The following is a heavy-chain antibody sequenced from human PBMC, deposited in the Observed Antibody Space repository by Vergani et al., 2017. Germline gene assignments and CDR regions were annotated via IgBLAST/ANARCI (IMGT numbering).Heavy chain of an antibody. Sequence: EVQLVESGGGLVKPGGSLRLSCAASGFTFSSYSMNWFRRAPGKGLEWVSSISSSSSYISYADSVKGRFTISSDNAKNSLYLQMNSLRAEDTAVYYCARDSDYGDYVGDYWGQGTLVTVSS. J-gene: IGHJ4*02. CDR3: ARDSDYGDYVGDY. V-gene: IGHV3-21*01. CDR2: ISSSSSYI. D-gene: IGHD4-17*01. CDR1: GFTFSSYS.